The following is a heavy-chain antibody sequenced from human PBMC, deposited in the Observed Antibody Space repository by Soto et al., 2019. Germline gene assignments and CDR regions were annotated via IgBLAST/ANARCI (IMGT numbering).Heavy chain of an antibody. CDR3: ARASERLAHDS. V-gene: IGHV4-34*01. CDR2: INHSAST. J-gene: IGHJ3*01. CDR1: GGSFSGYY. D-gene: IGHD3-16*01. Sequence: QVQLQQWGAGLLKPSETLSLTCAVYGGSFSGYYWSWIRQPPGKGLEWIGEINHSASTNYNPSLKSRVTISVNTSKNQFSLKLSSVTAADTAVYYCARASERLAHDSWGQGTKVTVSS.